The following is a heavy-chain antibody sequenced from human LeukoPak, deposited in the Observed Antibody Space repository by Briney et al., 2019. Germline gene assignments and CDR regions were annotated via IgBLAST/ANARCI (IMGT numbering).Heavy chain of an antibody. CDR2: ISSSSSTI. Sequence: AGGSLRLSCAASGFTFSSYGMNWVRQAPGKGLEWVSYISSSSSTIYYADSVKGRFTISRDNAKNSLYLQMNSLRAEDTAVYYCAREEYSSSFRFDPWGQGTLVTVSS. CDR3: AREEYSSSFRFDP. CDR1: GFTFSSYG. D-gene: IGHD6-6*01. V-gene: IGHV3-48*01. J-gene: IGHJ5*02.